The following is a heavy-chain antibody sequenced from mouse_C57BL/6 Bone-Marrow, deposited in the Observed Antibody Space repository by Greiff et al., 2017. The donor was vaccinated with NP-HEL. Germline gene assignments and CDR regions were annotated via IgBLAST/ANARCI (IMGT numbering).Heavy chain of an antibody. D-gene: IGHD2-1*01. J-gene: IGHJ2*01. V-gene: IGHV1-82*01. CDR1: GYAFSSSW. Sequence: LEESGPELVKPGASVKISCKASGYAFSSSWMNWVQQRPGKGLEWIGRIYPGDGDTNYNGKFKGKATLTADKSSSPAYMQLSRLTSEDSAVYFCAREEGYYGYYDFDYWGQGTTLTVSS. CDR2: IYPGDGDT. CDR3: AREEGYYGYYDFDY.